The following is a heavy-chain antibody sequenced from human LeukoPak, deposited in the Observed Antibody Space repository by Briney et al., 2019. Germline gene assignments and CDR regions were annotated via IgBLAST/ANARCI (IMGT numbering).Heavy chain of an antibody. CDR1: GYTFTSYG. V-gene: IGHV1-46*01. J-gene: IGHJ4*02. D-gene: IGHD6-13*01. CDR2: INPSGGST. Sequence: ASVKVSCKASGYTFTSYGISWVRQAPGQGLEWMGIINPSGGSTSYAQKFQGRVTMTRDTSTSTVYMELSSLRSEDTAVYYCATRYSSSPYWGQGTLVTVSS. CDR3: ATRYSSSPY.